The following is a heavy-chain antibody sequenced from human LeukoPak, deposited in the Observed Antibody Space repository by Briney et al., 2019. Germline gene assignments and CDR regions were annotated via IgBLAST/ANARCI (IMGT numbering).Heavy chain of an antibody. D-gene: IGHD5-18*01. J-gene: IGHJ4*02. V-gene: IGHV3-48*01. CDR2: ISGSSGII. Sequence: RGSLRLSCAGSGFTFSSYSMNWVRQAPGKGLEWVSYISGSSGIIDYADSVKGRFTISRDNAKNSLYLQMNSLRAEDTAVYYCARARGYSFRYSDDWGQG. CDR1: GFTFSSYS. CDR3: ARARGYSFRYSDD.